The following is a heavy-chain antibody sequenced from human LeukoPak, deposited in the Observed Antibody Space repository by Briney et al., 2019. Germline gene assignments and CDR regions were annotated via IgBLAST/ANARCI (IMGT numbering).Heavy chain of an antibody. J-gene: IGHJ5*02. CDR2: INPNSGGT. Sequence: ASVKVSCKASGYTFTGYYMHWVRQAPGQGLEWMGWINPNSGGTNYAQKFQGRVTMTRDTSISTAYMELSRLRSDDTAVYYCARATGTKGYSSSWTLGGDWFDPWGQGTLVTVSS. V-gene: IGHV1-2*02. CDR3: ARATGTKGYSSSWTLGGDWFDP. CDR1: GYTFTGYY. D-gene: IGHD6-13*01.